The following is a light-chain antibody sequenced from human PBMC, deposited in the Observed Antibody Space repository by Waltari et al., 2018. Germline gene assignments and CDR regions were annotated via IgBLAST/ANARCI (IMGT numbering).Light chain of an antibody. CDR1: QSVKGT. Sequence: SGRASQSVKGTLAWYQQKPGQPPRLLIYGSSTRATGIPDRFSGSGFGTDFTLTISRLEPEDFAVYYCQHYVSLPVTFGQGTKVEIK. J-gene: IGKJ1*01. V-gene: IGKV3-20*01. CDR2: GSS. CDR3: QHYVSLPVT.